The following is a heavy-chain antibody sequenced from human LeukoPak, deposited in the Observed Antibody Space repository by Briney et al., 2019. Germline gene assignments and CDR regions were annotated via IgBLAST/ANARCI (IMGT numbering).Heavy chain of an antibody. CDR3: ATGPYYDILTGYLDY. CDR2: FDPEDGET. CDR1: GYTLTELS. Sequence: ASVKVSCKVSGYTLTELSMHWVRQAPGKGLEWMGGFDPEDGETIYAQKFQGRVTMTEDTSTDTAYMELSSLRSEDTAVYYCATGPYYDILTGYLDYWGQGTLVTVSS. D-gene: IGHD3-9*01. J-gene: IGHJ4*02. V-gene: IGHV1-24*01.